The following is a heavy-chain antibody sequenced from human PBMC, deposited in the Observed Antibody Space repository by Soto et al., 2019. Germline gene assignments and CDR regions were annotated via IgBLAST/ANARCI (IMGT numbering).Heavy chain of an antibody. J-gene: IGHJ6*03. V-gene: IGHV3-21*01. D-gene: IGHD1-26*01. Sequence: EVQLVESGGGLVKPGESLRLACAGSGFTVSSYSFNWVRQDPGKGLEWVSSVSNGGSYTYYADSVKGRFTISRDNAENSAFLQMKSLRAEDTAVYYCSRDWDHMDVWGKGTTVTVS. CDR1: GFTVSSYS. CDR3: SRDWDHMDV. CDR2: VSNGGSYT.